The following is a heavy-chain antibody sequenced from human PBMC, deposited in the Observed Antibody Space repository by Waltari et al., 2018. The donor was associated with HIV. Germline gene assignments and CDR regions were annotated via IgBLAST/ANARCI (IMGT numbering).Heavy chain of an antibody. CDR2: IRYDGSNK. CDR1: GFTFSSYG. D-gene: IGHD2-2*02. V-gene: IGHV3-30*02. CDR3: AKTAAIWSYYYYGMDV. Sequence: QVQLVESGGGVVQPGGSLRLSCAASGFTFSSYGMHWVRQAPGKGVGWVAIIRYDGSNKYYGESVKGRFTISRDNSKKTRYLQMNSLRAEDAAVYYCAKTAAIWSYYYYGMDVWGQGTTVTVSS. J-gene: IGHJ6*02.